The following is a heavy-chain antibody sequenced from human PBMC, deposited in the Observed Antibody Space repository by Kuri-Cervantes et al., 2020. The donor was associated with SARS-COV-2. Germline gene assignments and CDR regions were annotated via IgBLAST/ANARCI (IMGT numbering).Heavy chain of an antibody. V-gene: IGHV4-38-2*01. J-gene: IGHJ4*02. D-gene: IGHD6-19*01. CDR3: ARHSRLVDFDY. CDR2: IYHSGSI. Sequence: GSLRLSCAVSGYSISSGYYWGWIRQPPGKGLEWIGSIYHSGSIHYKPSLKSRVTLSVDTSKNQFSLKLSSVTAADTAVYYCARHSRLVDFDYWGQGTLVTVSS. CDR1: GYSISSGYY.